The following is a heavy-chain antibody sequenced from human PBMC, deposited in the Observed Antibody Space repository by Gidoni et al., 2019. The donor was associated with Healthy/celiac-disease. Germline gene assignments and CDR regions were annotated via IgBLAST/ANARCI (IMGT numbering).Heavy chain of an antibody. V-gene: IGHV3-13*05. Sequence: EVQLVESGGGLVQPGGSLRLSCAASGFTFSSYDMHWVRQATGKGLEWVSAIGTAGDPYYPGSVKGRFTISRENAKNSLYLQMNSLRAGDTAVYYCARGGMERRYYYYGMDVWGQGTTVTVSS. D-gene: IGHD1-1*01. CDR1: GFTFSSYD. J-gene: IGHJ6*02. CDR3: ARGGMERRYYYYGMDV. CDR2: IGTAGDP.